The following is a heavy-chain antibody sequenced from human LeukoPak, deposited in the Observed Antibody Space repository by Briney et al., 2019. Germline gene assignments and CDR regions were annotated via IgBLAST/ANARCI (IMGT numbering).Heavy chain of an antibody. D-gene: IGHD3-16*01. CDR1: GFTFSSYS. Sequence: GRSLRLSCAASGFTFSSYSMNWVRQAPGKGLEWVSSISSSSSYIYYADSVKGRFTISRDNAKNSLYLQMNSLRAEDTAVYYCARDWAANNWFDPWGQGTLVSVSS. V-gene: IGHV3-21*01. J-gene: IGHJ5*02. CDR3: ARDWAANNWFDP. CDR2: ISSSSSYI.